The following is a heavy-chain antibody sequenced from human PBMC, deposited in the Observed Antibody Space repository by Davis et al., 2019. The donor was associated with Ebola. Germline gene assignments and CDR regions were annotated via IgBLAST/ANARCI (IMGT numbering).Heavy chain of an antibody. CDR1: GFTFSSYS. D-gene: IGHD3-10*01. J-gene: IGHJ5*02. V-gene: IGHV3-48*02. CDR2: ISSSSSTI. Sequence: GESLKISCAASGFTFSSYSMNWVRQAPGKGLEWVSYISSSSSTIYYADSVKGRFTISRDNAKNSLYLQMNSLRDEDTAVYYCARAVAMVLPYNWFDPWGQGTLVTVSS. CDR3: ARAVAMVLPYNWFDP.